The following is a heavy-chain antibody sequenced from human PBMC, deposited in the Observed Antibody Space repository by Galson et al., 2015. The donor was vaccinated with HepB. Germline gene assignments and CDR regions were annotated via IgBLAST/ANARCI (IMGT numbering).Heavy chain of an antibody. Sequence: SVKVSCKASGYTFTSYGISWVRQAPGQGLEWMGWISGYNVNTKYAQKLQGRVTLTTDTATSTAYMELRSLRSDDTAVYFCARDSPPSDSSGWYLVSRTPEPFDYWGQGTLVTVSS. CDR2: ISGYNVNT. CDR1: GYTFTSYG. D-gene: IGHD6-19*01. V-gene: IGHV1-18*04. J-gene: IGHJ4*02. CDR3: ARDSPPSDSSGWYLVSRTPEPFDY.